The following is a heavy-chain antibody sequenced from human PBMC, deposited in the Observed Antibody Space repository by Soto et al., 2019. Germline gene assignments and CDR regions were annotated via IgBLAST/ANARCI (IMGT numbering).Heavy chain of an antibody. J-gene: IGHJ4*02. Sequence: EVQLVETGGGLIQPGGSLRLSCAASGFTVSSNYMSWVRQAPGKGLVWVSVIYSGGSVYYADSGKGRCTISRDNFNNTLYLQMSSLRAEDTAVYYWARGQDDWWSGQGENWVRGTLVSVTS. CDR3: ARGQDDWWSGQGEN. D-gene: IGHD3-3*01. CDR1: GFTVSSNY. V-gene: IGHV3-53*02. CDR2: IYSGGSV.